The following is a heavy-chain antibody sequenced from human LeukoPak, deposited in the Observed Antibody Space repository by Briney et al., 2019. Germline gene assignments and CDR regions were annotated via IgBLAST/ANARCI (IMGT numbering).Heavy chain of an antibody. Sequence: PESLSLTCIFSGGSINNFYSSWIRPPAGKGLEWIGRIHASENTNYNPSLKSRVTMSGDTSKDQFSLKLSSVTAADTAVYYCARGSNYYGSGSAYYYYMDVWGKGTTVTVSS. CDR1: GGSINNFY. D-gene: IGHD3-10*01. CDR3: ARGSNYYGSGSAYYYYMDV. V-gene: IGHV4-4*07. J-gene: IGHJ6*03. CDR2: IHASENT.